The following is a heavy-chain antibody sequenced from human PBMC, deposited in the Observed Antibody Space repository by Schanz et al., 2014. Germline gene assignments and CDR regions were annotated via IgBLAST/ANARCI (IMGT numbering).Heavy chain of an antibody. Sequence: PGGSLRLSCAASGFVFGDYYMTWIRQAPGKGLEWLSYISDSGTYTNYADSVKGRFTISRDNAKSSLYLQMNSLRVEDTAVYYCAASSGWHPSTDYWGQGTLVTGSS. CDR2: ISDSGTYT. CDR1: GFVFGDYY. V-gene: IGHV3-11*03. J-gene: IGHJ4*02. CDR3: AASSGWHPSTDY. D-gene: IGHD6-19*01.